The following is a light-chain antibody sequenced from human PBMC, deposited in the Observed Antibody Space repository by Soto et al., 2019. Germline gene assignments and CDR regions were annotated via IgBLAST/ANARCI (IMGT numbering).Light chain of an antibody. Sequence: DIVLTQTRLSSPVTLGQPASISCRSSQSLVHIDGNTYFNWLQQRPGQPPRLLIYKISNRFPGVPDRFSGSGVGTDFTLKISGVEAEDVGVYYCMQATQCYTFGQGTRLEIK. CDR2: KIS. CDR1: QSLVHIDGNTY. V-gene: IGKV2-24*01. J-gene: IGKJ2*01. CDR3: MQATQCYT.